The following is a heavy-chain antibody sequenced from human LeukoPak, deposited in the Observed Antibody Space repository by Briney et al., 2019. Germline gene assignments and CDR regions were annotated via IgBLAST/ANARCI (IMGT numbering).Heavy chain of an antibody. CDR3: ATLNDYGDYGRDY. Sequence: SETLSLTCTVFGGSISSSSYYWGWIRQPPGKGLEWIGSIYYSGRTYYNPSLKSRVTISVDTSKNQCSLKLSSVTAADTAVYYCATLNDYGDYGRDYWGQGTLVTVSS. CDR1: GGSISSSSYY. V-gene: IGHV4-39*01. CDR2: IYYSGRT. D-gene: IGHD4-17*01. J-gene: IGHJ4*02.